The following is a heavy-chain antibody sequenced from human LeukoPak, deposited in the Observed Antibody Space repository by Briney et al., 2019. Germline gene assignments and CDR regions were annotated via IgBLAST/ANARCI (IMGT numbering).Heavy chain of an antibody. CDR2: ISYDGSNK. CDR1: GFTFSSYG. J-gene: IGHJ4*02. Sequence: PGGSLRLSCAASGFTFSSYGMHWVRQAPGKGLEWVAVISYDGSNKYYADSVKGRFTISRDNSKNTLYLQMNSLRAEDTAVYYCARDPYGSSWYGFDYWGQGTLVTVSS. D-gene: IGHD6-13*01. V-gene: IGHV3-30*03. CDR3: ARDPYGSSWYGFDY.